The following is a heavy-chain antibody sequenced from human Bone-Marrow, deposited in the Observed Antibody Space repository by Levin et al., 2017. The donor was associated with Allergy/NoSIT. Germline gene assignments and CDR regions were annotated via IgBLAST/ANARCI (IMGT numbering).Heavy chain of an antibody. J-gene: IGHJ3*02. CDR1: GFTFSSYD. Sequence: GESLKISCAASGFTFSSYDMHWVRQATGKGLEWVSAIGTAGDTYYPGSVKGRFTISRENAKNSLYLQMNSLRAGDTAVYYCAREGYGGNSGAFDIWGQGTMVTVSS. CDR3: AREGYGGNSGAFDI. V-gene: IGHV3-13*04. D-gene: IGHD4-23*01. CDR2: IGTAGDT.